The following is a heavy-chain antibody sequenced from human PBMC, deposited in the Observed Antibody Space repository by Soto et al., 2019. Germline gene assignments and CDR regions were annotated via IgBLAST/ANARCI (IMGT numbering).Heavy chain of an antibody. CDR1: GFTFSSYS. J-gene: IGHJ6*02. CDR3: ARAYDFWSGYYYYGMDV. Sequence: PGGSLRLSCAASGFTFSSYSMNWVRQAPGKGLEWVSSISSSSSYIYYADSVKGRFTISRDNAKNSLYLQINSLRAEDTAVYYCARAYDFWSGYYYYGMDVWGQGTTVTVSS. V-gene: IGHV3-21*01. CDR2: ISSSSSYI. D-gene: IGHD3-3*01.